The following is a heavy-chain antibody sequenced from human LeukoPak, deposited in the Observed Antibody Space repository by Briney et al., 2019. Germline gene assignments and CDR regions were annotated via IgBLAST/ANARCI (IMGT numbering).Heavy chain of an antibody. J-gene: IGHJ4*02. V-gene: IGHV3-66*01. CDR1: GFTVSSNY. Sequence: PGGSLRLSCAASGFTVSSNYMSWVRQAPGKGLEWVSVIYSGGSTYYADSVKGRFTISRDNSKNTLYLQMNSLRAEDAAVYYCARGRRITIFGAVIGPFDYWGQGTLVTVSS. CDR2: IYSGGST. CDR3: ARGRRITIFGAVIGPFDY. D-gene: IGHD3-3*01.